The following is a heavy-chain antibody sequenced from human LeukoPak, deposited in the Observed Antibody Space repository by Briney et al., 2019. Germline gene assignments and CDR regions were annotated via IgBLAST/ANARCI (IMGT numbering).Heavy chain of an antibody. CDR3: ARGRYYDFWSGARGQTYFDY. J-gene: IGHJ4*02. V-gene: IGHV4-59*01. CDR2: IYYSGST. D-gene: IGHD3-3*01. CDR1: GGSISSYY. Sequence: TSETLSLTCTVSGGSISSYYWSWIRQPPGKGPEWIGYIYYSGSTNYNPSLKSRVTISVDTSKNQFSLKLSSVTAADTAVYYCARGRYYDFWSGARGQTYFDYWDQGTLVTVSS.